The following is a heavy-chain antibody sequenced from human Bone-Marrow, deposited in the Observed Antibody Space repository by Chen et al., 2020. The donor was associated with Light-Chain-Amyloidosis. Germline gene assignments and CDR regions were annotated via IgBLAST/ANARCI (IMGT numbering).Heavy chain of an antibody. CDR2: SYPDDTDA. D-gene: IGHD5-12*01. J-gene: IGHJ4*02. CDR3: ARRRDGYNFDY. CDR1: GYTFPNYW. Sequence: EVQLEQSGPEVKKPGEYLKISCKGSGYTFPNYWIGWVRQMPEKGLQWMGVSYPDDTDARYSPSFEGQVTISADKSITTAYLQWRSLKASDTAMYYCARRRDGYNFDYWGQGTLVTVSS. V-gene: IGHV5-51*01.